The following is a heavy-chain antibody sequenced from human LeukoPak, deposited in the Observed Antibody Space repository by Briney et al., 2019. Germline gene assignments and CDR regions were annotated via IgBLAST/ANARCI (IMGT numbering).Heavy chain of an antibody. J-gene: IGHJ4*02. CDR3: ARGKYGGSRGFDY. CDR1: GGSFSGYY. Sequence: PSETLSLTCAVYGGSFSGYYWSWIRQPPGKGLEWIGEINHSGSTNYNPSLKSRVTISVDTSKNQFSLKLSSVTAADTAVYYCARGKYGGSRGFDYWGQGTLVTVSS. V-gene: IGHV4-34*01. CDR2: INHSGST. D-gene: IGHD5-12*01.